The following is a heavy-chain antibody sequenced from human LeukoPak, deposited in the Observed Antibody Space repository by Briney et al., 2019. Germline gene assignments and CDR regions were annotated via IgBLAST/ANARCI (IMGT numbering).Heavy chain of an antibody. J-gene: IGHJ1*01. V-gene: IGHV3-64*01. Sequence: GGSLRLSCTASRFTFSNFNMHWVRQAPGKGLEYVSAISSNGGRTYYANSVKGRFTISRDNSRNTLYLQMGSLRAEDMAVYYCATYYYDSGGFHFHHWGQGTLVTVSS. CDR1: RFTFSNFN. CDR3: ATYYYDSGGFHFHH. CDR2: ISSNGGRT. D-gene: IGHD3-22*01.